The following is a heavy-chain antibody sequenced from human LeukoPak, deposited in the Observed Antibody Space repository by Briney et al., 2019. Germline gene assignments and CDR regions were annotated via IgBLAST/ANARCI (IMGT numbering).Heavy chain of an antibody. CDR3: ARDAVMTTVTTDVYFDY. J-gene: IGHJ4*02. CDR2: FSAYNGNT. Sequence: ASVKVSCKASGYTFTSYGISWVRQAPGQGLEWMGWFSAYNGNTNYAQKLQGRVTMTTDTSTSTAYMELRSLRSDDTAVYYCARDAVMTTVTTDVYFDYWGQGTPVTVSS. CDR1: GYTFTSYG. V-gene: IGHV1-18*01. D-gene: IGHD4-11*01.